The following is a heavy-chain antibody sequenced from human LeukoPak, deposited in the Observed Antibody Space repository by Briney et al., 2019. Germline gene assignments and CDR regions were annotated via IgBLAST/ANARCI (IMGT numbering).Heavy chain of an antibody. D-gene: IGHD5-18*01. J-gene: IGHJ4*02. CDR2: INPSGGST. CDR3: AVAYSYGRDTFDI. V-gene: IGHV1-46*01. CDR1: GYTFTNYF. Sequence: ASVKVSCKASGYTFTNYFIHWVRQAPGQGLEWMGIINPSGGSTRYAEKFQGTITMTRDTSTSTVYMDLRSLRSEDTAVYYCAVAYSYGRDTFDIWGQGTLVIVSA.